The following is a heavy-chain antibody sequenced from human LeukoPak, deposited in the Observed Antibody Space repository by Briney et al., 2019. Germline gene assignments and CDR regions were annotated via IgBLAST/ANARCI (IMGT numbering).Heavy chain of an antibody. CDR1: GYTFTSYY. D-gene: IGHD5-12*01. V-gene: IGHV1-46*01. CDR3: ASSNSGEVVATIQPWYYHDMLV. CDR2: INPSGGST. Sequence: ASVKVSCKASGYTFTSYYMHWVRQAPGQGLEWMGIINPSGGSTSYAQKFQGRVTMTRDMSTSTVYMELSSLRSEDTAEYYCASSNSGEVVATIQPWYYHDMLVLGKGTTVTVSS. J-gene: IGHJ6*03.